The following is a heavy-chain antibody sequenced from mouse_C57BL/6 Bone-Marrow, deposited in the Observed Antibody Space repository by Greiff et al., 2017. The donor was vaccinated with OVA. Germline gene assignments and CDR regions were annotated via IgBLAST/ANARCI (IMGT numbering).Heavy chain of an antibody. D-gene: IGHD1-1*01. Sequence: QVQLQQSDAELVKPGASVQISCKVSGYTFTDHTIHWMKQRPEQGLEWIGNIYPRDGSTKYNEKFKGKATLTADKSSSTAYMQLNSLTSEDSAVYFCARDYGSSYWYFDVWGTGTTVTVSS. V-gene: IGHV1-78*01. CDR2: IYPRDGST. J-gene: IGHJ1*03. CDR1: GYTFTDHT. CDR3: ARDYGSSYWYFDV.